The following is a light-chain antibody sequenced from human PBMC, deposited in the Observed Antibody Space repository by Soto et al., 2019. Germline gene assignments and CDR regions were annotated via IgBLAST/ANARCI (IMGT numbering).Light chain of an antibody. CDR1: SSNIGARYD. V-gene: IGLV1-40*01. CDR3: QSYDSSLSVWV. J-gene: IGLJ3*02. CDR2: GNK. Sequence: QSVLTQPPSVSGAPGQRVTISCTGSSSNIGARYDVHWYQQLPMTAPKLLIYGNKDRPSGVPDRFSGSKSGTAASLAITGVQAEDEAHYYCQSYDSSLSVWVFGGGTKLTVL.